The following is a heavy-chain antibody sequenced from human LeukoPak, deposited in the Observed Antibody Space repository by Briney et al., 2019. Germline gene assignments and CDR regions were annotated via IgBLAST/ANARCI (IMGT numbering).Heavy chain of an antibody. J-gene: IGHJ4*02. D-gene: IGHD5-18*01. Sequence: PSETLSLTCAVYGGSFSGYYWSWIRQPPGKGLEWIGEINHSGSTNYNPSLKSRVTISVDTSKNQFSLKLSSVTAADTAVYYCARGSEVDTAMGGSDYWGQGTLVTVSS. V-gene: IGHV4-34*01. CDR2: INHSGST. CDR3: ARGSEVDTAMGGSDY. CDR1: GGSFSGYY.